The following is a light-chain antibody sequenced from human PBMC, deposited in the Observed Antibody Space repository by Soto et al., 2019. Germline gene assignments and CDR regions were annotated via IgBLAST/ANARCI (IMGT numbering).Light chain of an antibody. CDR1: RSGVGGYTY. Sequence: QSALTQPASVSGSPGQSITISCTGTRSGVGGYTYVSWYQHHPGKAPKIMIYDVSNRPSGFSNRFSGSKSCNTATLTISGPQAEDDAEYYSMSDTSTSTSYVFGTGTKLTAL. CDR3: MSDTSTSTSYV. CDR2: DVS. J-gene: IGLJ1*01. V-gene: IGLV2-14*03.